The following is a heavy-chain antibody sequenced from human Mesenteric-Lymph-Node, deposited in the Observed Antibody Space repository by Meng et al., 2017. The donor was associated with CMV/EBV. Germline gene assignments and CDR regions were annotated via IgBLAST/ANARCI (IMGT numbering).Heavy chain of an antibody. Sequence: KASGYTFTSYAMNWVRQAPGQGIEWMGWINTNTGNPTYAQGFTGRFVFSLDTSVSTAYLQISSLKAEDTAVYYCARDPPMVRGVMDYWGQGTLVTVSS. V-gene: IGHV7-4-1*02. CDR2: INTNTGNP. D-gene: IGHD3-10*01. CDR3: ARDPPMVRGVMDY. J-gene: IGHJ4*02. CDR1: GYTFTSYA.